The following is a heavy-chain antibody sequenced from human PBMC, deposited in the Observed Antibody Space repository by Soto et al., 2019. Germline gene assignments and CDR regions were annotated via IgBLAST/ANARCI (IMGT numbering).Heavy chain of an antibody. V-gene: IGHV3-23*01. CDR3: AKEAAYDILTGYPTTDYYFDY. J-gene: IGHJ4*02. CDR2: ISGSGGST. D-gene: IGHD3-9*01. Sequence: PGGSLRLSCAASGFTFSSYSMTWVRQAPGKGLEWVSAISGSGGSTYYADSVKGRFTISRDNSKNTLYLQMNSLRAEDTAVYYCAKEAAYDILTGYPTTDYYFDYWGQGTLVTVS. CDR1: GFTFSSYS.